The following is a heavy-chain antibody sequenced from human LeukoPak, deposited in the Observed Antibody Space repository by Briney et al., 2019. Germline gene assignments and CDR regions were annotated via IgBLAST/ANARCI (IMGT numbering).Heavy chain of an antibody. D-gene: IGHD3-22*01. CDR3: ARGRRDDGYYDSSGYSRNRLFDY. CDR1: GGSISSSSYY. J-gene: IGHJ4*02. CDR2: IYYSGST. V-gene: IGHV4-39*01. Sequence: SETLSLTCTVSGGSISSSSYYWGWIRQPPGKGLEWIGSIYYSGSTYYNPSLKSRVTISVDTSKNQFSLKLSSVTAADTAVYYCARGRRDDGYYDSSGYSRNRLFDYWGQGALVTVSS.